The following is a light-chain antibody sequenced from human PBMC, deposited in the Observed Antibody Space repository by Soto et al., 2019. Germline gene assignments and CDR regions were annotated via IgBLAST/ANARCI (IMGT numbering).Light chain of an antibody. Sequence: EIVLTQSPGTLSLSVGGGATLSCRASQSVGNNYLAWYQQKPGQAPRLLIHGASTRTTGIPARFSGSGSGTEFTLTISSLQSEDFAVYYCQQYNNWPPTTFGQGTRLEIK. CDR3: QQYNNWPPTT. J-gene: IGKJ5*01. CDR1: QSVGNN. CDR2: GAS. V-gene: IGKV3-15*01.